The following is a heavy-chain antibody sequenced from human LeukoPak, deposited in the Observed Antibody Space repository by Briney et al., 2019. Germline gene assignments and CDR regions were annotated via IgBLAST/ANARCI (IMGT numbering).Heavy chain of an antibody. CDR1: GGSISSDNYY. V-gene: IGHV4-30-2*01. D-gene: IGHD4-23*01. CDR3: ALYGGHSRGWFDP. Sequence: SETLSLTCTVSGGSISSDNYYCSWIRQPPGKGLEWIGYVYHSGSTYYNPSLKSRVTISVDRSKNQFSLKLSSVTAADTAVYYCALYGGHSRGWFDPWGQGTLVTVSS. CDR2: VYHSGST. J-gene: IGHJ5*02.